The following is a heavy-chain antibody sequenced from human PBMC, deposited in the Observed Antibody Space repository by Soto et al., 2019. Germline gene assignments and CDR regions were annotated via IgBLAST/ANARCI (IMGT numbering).Heavy chain of an antibody. CDR2: INPGAGST. CDR1: GYTFTSYF. D-gene: IGHD3-9*01. V-gene: IGHV1-46*03. CDR3: ARVTVNNVLAGPFDY. Sequence: ASVKVSCKASGYTFTSYFLHWVRQAPGQGLEWMGIINPGAGSTTYAQNFQGRVTMTSDTSTSTVFMELSSLRSDDTAVYYCARVTVNNVLAGPFDYWGQGTLVTVSS. J-gene: IGHJ4*02.